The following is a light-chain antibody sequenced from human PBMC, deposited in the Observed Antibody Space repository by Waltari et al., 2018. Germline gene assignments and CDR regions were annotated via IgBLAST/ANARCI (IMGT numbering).Light chain of an antibody. CDR2: EVS. Sequence: QSALTQPASVSGSPGQSITISCTGTSTDIGAFDYVSWYQHHPGKAPKPLISEVSTRPRGVSVHFSGSKSGNTASLTISGLQAEDEADYYCNSWTSSNTWVFGGGTKVTVL. CDR3: NSWTSSNTWV. V-gene: IGLV2-14*01. J-gene: IGLJ3*02. CDR1: STDIGAFDY.